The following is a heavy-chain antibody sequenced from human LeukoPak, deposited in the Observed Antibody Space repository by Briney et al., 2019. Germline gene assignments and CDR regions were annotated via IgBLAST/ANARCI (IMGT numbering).Heavy chain of an antibody. V-gene: IGHV3-30*02. CDR1: GFIFSRYG. CDR2: IRFDGTNTDGT. CDR3: AKEATDCSGGSCYSHYFNS. Sequence: GSLRLSCAASGFIFSRYGMHWVRQAPAKGLEWVAFIRFDGTNTDGTNTFYADSVKGRFTTSRDNSQSTLYLQMSSLRVEDTAIYYCAKEATDCSGGSCYSHYFNSWGPGTLVTVSS. D-gene: IGHD2-15*01. J-gene: IGHJ4*02.